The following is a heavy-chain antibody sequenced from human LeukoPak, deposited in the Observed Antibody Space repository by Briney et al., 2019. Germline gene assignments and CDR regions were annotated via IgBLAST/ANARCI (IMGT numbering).Heavy chain of an antibody. V-gene: IGHV3-21*01. J-gene: IGHJ4*02. CDR3: ASSGWAAAGRFDY. Sequence: PGGSLRLSCSASGFTFSSYSMNWVRPAPGKGLEWVSSISSSSSYIYYADSVKGRFTISRDNAKNSLYLQMNSLRAEDTAVYYCASSGWAAAGRFDYWGQGTLVTVSS. CDR2: ISSSSSYI. CDR1: GFTFSSYS. D-gene: IGHD6-13*01.